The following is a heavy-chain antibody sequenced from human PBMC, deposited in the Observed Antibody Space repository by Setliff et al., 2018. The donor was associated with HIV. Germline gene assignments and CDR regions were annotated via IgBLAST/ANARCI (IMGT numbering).Heavy chain of an antibody. CDR2: IFYSGTT. J-gene: IGHJ4*02. CDR1: EGYITGYY. Sequence: PSETLSLTCTVSEGYITGYYWTWIRQPPGRGLEWLGYIFYSGTTKFNPSLKSRATISVDSSNNLFSLKMTSVTAADTAVYFCARFTALLGSSTDYDYWGPGLLVTVSS. CDR3: ARFTALLGSSTDYDY. D-gene: IGHD3-16*01. V-gene: IGHV4-59*01.